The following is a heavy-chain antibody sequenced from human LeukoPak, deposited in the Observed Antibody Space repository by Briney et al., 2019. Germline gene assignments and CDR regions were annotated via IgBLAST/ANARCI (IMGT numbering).Heavy chain of an antibody. CDR2: ISYDGSNK. D-gene: IGHD1-26*01. J-gene: IGHJ4*02. CDR3: AREATSYYVYYCDY. V-gene: IGHV3-30*03. CDR1: GFTFSSYG. Sequence: GGSLRLSCAASGFTFSSYGMHWVRQAPGKGLEWVAVISYDGSNKYYADSVKGRFTISRDNSKNTLYLQMNSLRVEDTAVYYCAREATSYYVYYCDYWGQGTLVTVSS.